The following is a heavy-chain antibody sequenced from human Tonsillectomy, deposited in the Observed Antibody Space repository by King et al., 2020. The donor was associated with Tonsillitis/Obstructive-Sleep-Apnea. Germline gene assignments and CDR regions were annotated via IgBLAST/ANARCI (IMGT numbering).Heavy chain of an antibody. J-gene: IGHJ4*02. CDR1: GGSISSYY. CDR2: IYYSGST. Sequence: QLQESGPGLVKPSETLSLTCTVSGGSISSYYWSWIRQPPGKGLEWIGYIYYSGSTKYNPSLKSRVTISVDTSKNQFSLKLSSVTAADTAVYYCAGRAYDSSGYHFDYWGQGTLVTVSS. CDR3: AGRAYDSSGYHFDY. D-gene: IGHD3-22*01. V-gene: IGHV4-59*01.